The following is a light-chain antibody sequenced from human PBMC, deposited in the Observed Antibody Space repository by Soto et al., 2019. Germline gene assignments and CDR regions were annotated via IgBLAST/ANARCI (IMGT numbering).Light chain of an antibody. V-gene: IGKV3-20*01. J-gene: IGKJ1*01. CDR3: QQYDSSPKT. CDR1: QSVSSN. Sequence: EIVMTQSPATLSVSPGERATLSCRASQSVSSNLAWYQQKPGQAPRLLIYGASSRATGIPDRFSGSGSGTDFTLTISRLEPEDCAVYYCQQYDSSPKTFGQGTKVDIK. CDR2: GAS.